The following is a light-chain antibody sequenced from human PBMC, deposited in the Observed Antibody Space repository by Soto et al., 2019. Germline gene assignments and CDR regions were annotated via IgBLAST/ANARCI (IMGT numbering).Light chain of an antibody. V-gene: IGKV3-11*01. J-gene: IGKJ1*01. CDR1: QSVSSN. CDR3: QQRSDWPWT. CDR2: DSS. Sequence: EIVLTQSPATLSLSQGERSTLXXRASQSVSSNLAWYRQKPGEAPRXIIYDSSNRAAGIPARFSGSGSGTDFTLTVSSLEPEDFVVYYCQQRSDWPWTFGQGTKVDIK.